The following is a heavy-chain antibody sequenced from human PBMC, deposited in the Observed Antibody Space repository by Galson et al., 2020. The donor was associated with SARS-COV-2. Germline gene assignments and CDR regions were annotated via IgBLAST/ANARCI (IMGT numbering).Heavy chain of an antibody. CDR1: GFSFSSFG. D-gene: IGHD7-27*01. CDR3: ARENWGSSDY. Sequence: GGSLRLSFAASGFSFSSFGMHWVRQAPGKGLEWMTLIWRDGSKKFYTDSVKGRFTISRDNSKNTLYLQMNSLRAEDTAVYYCARENWGSSDYWGQGTLVTVSS. V-gene: IGHV3-33*01. CDR2: IWRDGSKK. J-gene: IGHJ4*02.